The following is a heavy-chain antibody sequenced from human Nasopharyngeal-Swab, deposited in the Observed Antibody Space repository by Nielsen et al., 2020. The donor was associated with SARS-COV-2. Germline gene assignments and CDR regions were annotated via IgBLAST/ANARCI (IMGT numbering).Heavy chain of an antibody. CDR2: INTDGSNT. Sequence: VRQAPGKGLLWVSRINTDGSNTPYADSVKGRFTISRDNAKNTLYLQMNSLRAEDTAVYYCARASYRGYYYMDVWGKGTTVTVSS. D-gene: IGHD1-26*01. CDR3: ARASYRGYYYMDV. V-gene: IGHV3-74*01. J-gene: IGHJ6*03.